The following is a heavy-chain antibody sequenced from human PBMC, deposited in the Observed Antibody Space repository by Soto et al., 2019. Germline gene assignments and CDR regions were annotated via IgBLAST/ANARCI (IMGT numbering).Heavy chain of an antibody. J-gene: IGHJ6*03. Sequence: EVQLLESGGGLVQPGGSLRLSCAASGFTFGSYAMNWLRQAPGRGLECVSFICGSGRTTYYADSVKGRFTVSRDNSKNTLYLQMNSLRAEDTALYYCAKFRGPSYSYYSMDVWGKGTTVTVSS. D-gene: IGHD3-16*01. CDR3: AKFRGPSYSYYSMDV. V-gene: IGHV3-23*01. CDR1: GFTFGSYA. CDR2: ICGSGRTT.